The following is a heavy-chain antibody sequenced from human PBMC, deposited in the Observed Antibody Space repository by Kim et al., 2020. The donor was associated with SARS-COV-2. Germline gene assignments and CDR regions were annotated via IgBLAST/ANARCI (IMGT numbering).Heavy chain of an antibody. CDR3: ARQMTTVTHFDY. D-gene: IGHD4-17*01. V-gene: IGHV5-51*01. J-gene: IGHJ4*02. Sequence: TYSPSFQGQVTISADKSISTAYLQWSSLKASDTAMYYCARQMTTVTHFDYWGQGTLVTVSS.